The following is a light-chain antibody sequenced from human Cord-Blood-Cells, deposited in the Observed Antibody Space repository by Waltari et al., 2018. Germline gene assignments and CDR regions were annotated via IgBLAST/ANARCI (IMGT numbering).Light chain of an antibody. Sequence: DIQMTQSPSTLSASVGDRVTITCRASQSISSWVAWYQQKPGKAPKLLIYDASSLESGVPSRFSGSGSGTEFTLTISSLQPDDFATYYCQQYNSWYTFGQGTKLEIK. CDR2: DAS. CDR1: QSISSW. J-gene: IGKJ2*01. CDR3: QQYNSWYT. V-gene: IGKV1-5*01.